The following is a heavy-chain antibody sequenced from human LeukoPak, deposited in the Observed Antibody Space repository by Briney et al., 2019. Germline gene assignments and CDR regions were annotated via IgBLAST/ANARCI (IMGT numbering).Heavy chain of an antibody. D-gene: IGHD6-19*01. J-gene: IGHJ5*02. CDR1: GFTFSSYA. Sequence: GGSLRLSCAASGFTFSSYAMSWIRQAPGKGLEWVSAVSNSGGDTYYADSVKGRFSISRDNSKNTLYLQMNSLRAEDTAVYYCAKYTQWNGFDPWGQATLVTVSS. V-gene: IGHV3-23*01. CDR2: VSNSGGDT. CDR3: AKYTQWNGFDP.